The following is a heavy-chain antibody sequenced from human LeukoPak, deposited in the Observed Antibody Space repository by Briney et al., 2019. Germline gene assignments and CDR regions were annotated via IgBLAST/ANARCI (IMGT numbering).Heavy chain of an antibody. J-gene: IGHJ4*02. CDR3: AGAGYSYGTGYYFDY. CDR1: GGSINSYY. V-gene: IGHV4-59*01. CDR2: IYYTGAT. D-gene: IGHD5-18*01. Sequence: PSETLSLTCTVSGGSINSYYWSWIRLPPGKGLEWIGYIYYTGATYYNPSLKSRVTISLDTSKNQFSLKLSSVTAADAAVYYCAGAGYSYGTGYYFDYWGQGALVTVSS.